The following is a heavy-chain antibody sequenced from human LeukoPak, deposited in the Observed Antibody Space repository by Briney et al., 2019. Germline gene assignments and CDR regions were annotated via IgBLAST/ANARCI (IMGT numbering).Heavy chain of an antibody. Sequence: KTGGSLRLSCAASGFTFSDYYMSWIRQAPGKGLEWVSYISSSGSTIYYADSVKGRFTISRDNAKNSLYLQMNSLRAEDTAVYYCQSMGIWGSPDYWGQGTLVTVSS. CDR1: GFTFSDYY. CDR3: QSMGIWGSPDY. V-gene: IGHV3-11*04. CDR2: ISSSGSTI. J-gene: IGHJ4*02. D-gene: IGHD3-16*01.